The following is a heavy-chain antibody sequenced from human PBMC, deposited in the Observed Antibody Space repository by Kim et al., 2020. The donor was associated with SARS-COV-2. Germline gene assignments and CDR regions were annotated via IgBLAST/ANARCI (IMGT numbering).Heavy chain of an antibody. D-gene: IGHD3-22*01. CDR1: GFIFSSYA. CDR3: VKGWEMVVIITNFDY. Sequence: GGSLRLSCSASGFIFSSYAMHWVRQAPGMGLEYVSAISSNGDITYYADSVKGRFIISRDNSKNTLYLQMSSLRAEDTAVYYCVKGWEMVVIITNFDYWGPGTLVTVSS. J-gene: IGHJ4*02. V-gene: IGHV3-64D*09. CDR2: ISSNGDIT.